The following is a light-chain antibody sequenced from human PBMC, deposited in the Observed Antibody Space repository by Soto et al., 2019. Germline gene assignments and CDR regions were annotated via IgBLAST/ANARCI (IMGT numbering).Light chain of an antibody. CDR1: QSVSSN. Sequence: EIVMTQSPATLSVSPGERATLSCRASQSVSSNLAWYQQKPGQAPRLLIYGASTRATGIPARFSGSGSGTEFTLTITSLQSEDFALYYCQQYNEWPITFGQGTLLEIK. V-gene: IGKV3-15*01. J-gene: IGKJ5*01. CDR2: GAS. CDR3: QQYNEWPIT.